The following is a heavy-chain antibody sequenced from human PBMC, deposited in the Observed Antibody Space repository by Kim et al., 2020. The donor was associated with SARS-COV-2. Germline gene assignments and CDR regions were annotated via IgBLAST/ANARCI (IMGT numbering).Heavy chain of an antibody. CDR1: GGSFSGYY. D-gene: IGHD3-22*01. J-gene: IGHJ3*02. CDR2: INHSGST. V-gene: IGHV4-34*01. CDR3: ARGRPSEYYYDSSRAYAFDI. Sequence: SETLSLTCAVYGGSFSGYYWSWIRQPPGKGLEWIGEINHSGSTNYNPSLKSRVTISVDTSKNQFSLKLSSVTAADTAVYYCARGRPSEYYYDSSRAYAFDIWGQGTMVTVSS.